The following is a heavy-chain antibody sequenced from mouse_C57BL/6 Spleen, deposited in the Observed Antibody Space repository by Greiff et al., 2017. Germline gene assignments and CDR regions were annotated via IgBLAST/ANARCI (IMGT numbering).Heavy chain of an antibody. CDR1: GFTFTDYY. CDR3: ARDRLDYAMDY. CDR2: IRNKANGYTT. V-gene: IGHV7-3*01. D-gene: IGHD3-1*01. Sequence: EVQLVESGGGLVQPGGSLSLSCAASGFTFTDYYMSWVRQPPGKALEWLGFIRNKANGYTTEYSASVKGRFTISRDNSQSILYLQMNALRAEDSATYYCARDRLDYAMDYWGQGTSVTVSS. J-gene: IGHJ4*01.